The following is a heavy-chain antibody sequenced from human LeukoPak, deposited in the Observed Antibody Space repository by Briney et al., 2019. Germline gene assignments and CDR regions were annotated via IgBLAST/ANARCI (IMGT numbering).Heavy chain of an antibody. V-gene: IGHV3-74*01. CDR1: GFTLSSYW. D-gene: IGHD3-22*01. J-gene: IGHJ3*01. Sequence: GGSLRLSCAASGFTLSSYWMHWVRQAPGKGLVWVSRINSDESDTNYADSVKGRFTISRDNARNTVYLQMNSLRAEDTAVYYCARGWVPSDITLKWGQGTMVTVSS. CDR3: ARGWVPSDITLK. CDR2: INSDESDT.